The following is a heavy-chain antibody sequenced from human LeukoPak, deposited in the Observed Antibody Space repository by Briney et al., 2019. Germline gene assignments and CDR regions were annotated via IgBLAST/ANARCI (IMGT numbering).Heavy chain of an antibody. CDR2: ISGSGGST. V-gene: IGHV3-23*01. Sequence: GGTLRLSCPASGFTFSTYGMSWVRQAPGKGLEWVSAISGSGGSTFYADSVNGRFTISRDNSKNTLYLQMNSLRAEDTAVYYCGKDGTFGKLLPIDYWGQGTLVTVSS. CDR1: GFTFSTYG. J-gene: IGHJ4*02. D-gene: IGHD3-10*01. CDR3: GKDGTFGKLLPIDY.